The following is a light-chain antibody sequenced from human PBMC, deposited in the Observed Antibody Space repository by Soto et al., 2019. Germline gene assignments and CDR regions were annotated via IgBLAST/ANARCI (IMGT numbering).Light chain of an antibody. J-gene: IGLJ3*02. CDR3: AAWDDGLNGWV. CDR1: SSNIGSNN. Sequence: QSALTQPPSASGTPGQRVTISCSGSSSNIGSNNVNWYQHLPGTAPKLLIFNNNQRPSGVPDRFSGSKSGTSASLAISGLQSEDEADYYCAAWDDGLNGWVFGGGTKLTVL. V-gene: IGLV1-44*01. CDR2: NNN.